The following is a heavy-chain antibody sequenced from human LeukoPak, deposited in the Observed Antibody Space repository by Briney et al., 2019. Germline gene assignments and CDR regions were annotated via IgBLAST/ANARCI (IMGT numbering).Heavy chain of an antibody. V-gene: IGHV1-18*01. CDR2: ISAQNGNT. CDR1: GHSFFNYG. D-gene: IGHD3-10*01. J-gene: IGHJ6*02. CDR3: AREVVNFHGSRSFSPRQDYYGMDV. Sequence: GASVKVSFKASGHSFFNYGFSWVRQAPGQGVEWMGSISAQNGNTNNSQKFQGRVTMPTDTSTTTAYMDLRSLSSYDTAVYYCAREVVNFHGSRSFSPRQDYYGMDVWGQGTTVIVSS.